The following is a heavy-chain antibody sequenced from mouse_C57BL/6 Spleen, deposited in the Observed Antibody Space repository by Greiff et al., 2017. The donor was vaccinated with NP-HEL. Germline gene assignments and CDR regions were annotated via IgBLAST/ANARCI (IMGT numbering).Heavy chain of an antibody. CDR1: GYAFTNYL. D-gene: IGHD3-3*01. CDR2: INPGSGGT. CDR3: AREGRAMDY. V-gene: IGHV1-54*01. Sequence: QVQLQQSGAELVRPGTSVKVSCKASGYAFTNYLIEWVKQRPGQGLEWIGVINPGSGGTNYNEKFKGKATLTADKSSSTAYMQLSSLTSEDSAVYFCAREGRAMDYWGQGTSVTVSS. J-gene: IGHJ4*01.